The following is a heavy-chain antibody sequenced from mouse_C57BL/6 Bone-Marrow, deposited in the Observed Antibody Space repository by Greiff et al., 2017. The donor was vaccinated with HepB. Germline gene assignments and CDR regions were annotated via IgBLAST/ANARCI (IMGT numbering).Heavy chain of an antibody. CDR3: AIRGYGSSSWFAY. CDR2: IHPNSGST. CDR1: GYTFTSYW. J-gene: IGHJ3*01. Sequence: QVQLQQPGAELVKPGASVKLSCKASGYTFTSYWMHWVKQRPGQGLEWIGMIHPNSGSTNYNQKFKGKATLTVDKSSSTAYMQLSSLTSEDSAVYYCAIRGYGSSSWFAYWGQGTLVTVSA. D-gene: IGHD1-1*01. V-gene: IGHV1-64*01.